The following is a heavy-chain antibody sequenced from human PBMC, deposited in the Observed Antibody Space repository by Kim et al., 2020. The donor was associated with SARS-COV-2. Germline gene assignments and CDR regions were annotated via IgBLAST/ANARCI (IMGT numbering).Heavy chain of an antibody. CDR2: ISSNGGST. CDR1: GFTFNTYA. D-gene: IGHD3-22*01. V-gene: IGHV3-64D*09. Sequence: GGSLRLSCSASGFTFNTYALHWVRQAPGKELEYVSTISSNGGSTYYADSVKGRFTISRDNSKNTLYLQMSSLRTEDTAVYYCVKDTRGYFPFDAFDIWG. J-gene: IGHJ3*02. CDR3: VKDTRGYFPFDAFDI.